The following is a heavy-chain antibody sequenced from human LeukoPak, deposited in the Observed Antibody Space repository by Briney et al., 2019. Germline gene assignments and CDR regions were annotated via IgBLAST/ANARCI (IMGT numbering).Heavy chain of an antibody. CDR1: GFTFDDYA. CDR3: AKDSGYYYDSSGYYPD. Sequence: GGSLRLSCAASGFTFDDYAMHWVRQAPGKGLEWVSGISWNSGSIGYADSVKGRFTISRDNAKNSLYLQMNSPGAEDTALYYCAKDSGYYYDSSGYYPDWGQGTLVTVSS. CDR2: ISWNSGSI. J-gene: IGHJ4*02. V-gene: IGHV3-9*01. D-gene: IGHD3-22*01.